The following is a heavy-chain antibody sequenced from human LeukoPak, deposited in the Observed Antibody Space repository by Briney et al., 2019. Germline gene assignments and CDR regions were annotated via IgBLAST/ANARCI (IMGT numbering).Heavy chain of an antibody. V-gene: IGHV4-39*07. CDR3: ARIYDSGPAFYFDY. J-gene: IGHJ4*02. CDR2: IYYSGRT. Sequence: SETLSLTCTVSGGSISSSSYYWGWIRQPPGKGLEWIGSIYYSGRTYYNPSLKSRVTISVDTSKNQFSLKLSSVTAADTAVYYCARIYDSGPAFYFDYWGQGTLVTVSS. D-gene: IGHD3-10*01. CDR1: GGSISSSSYY.